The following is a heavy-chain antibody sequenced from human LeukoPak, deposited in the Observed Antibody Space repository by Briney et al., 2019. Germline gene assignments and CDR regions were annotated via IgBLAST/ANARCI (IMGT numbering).Heavy chain of an antibody. V-gene: IGHV4-4*07. J-gene: IGHJ4*02. Sequence: PSETLSLTCTVSGASISGYYWRWVRQPAGKGLEWIGRIYTIGSTNYTPSLKSRVTTSVDTSKNQFSLNLTSVTAADTAVYYCAREFAAARLAHYWAQRTLVTVSS. CDR2: IYTIGST. CDR1: GASISGYY. CDR3: AREFAAARLAHY. D-gene: IGHD6-13*01.